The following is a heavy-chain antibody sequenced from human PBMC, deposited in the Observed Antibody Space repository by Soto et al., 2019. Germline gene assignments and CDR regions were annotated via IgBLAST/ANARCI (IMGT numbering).Heavy chain of an antibody. CDR1: GYTFTNYD. Sequence: ASVKVSCKASGYTFTNYDINWVRQAPGQGLEWMGWMNPNSGHTGFARKFQGRVTMTKSTAIRTAYMELSSLKSEDTAVYYCAKSSGGSFRAFDYWGQGTLVTVSS. V-gene: IGHV1-8*01. CDR3: AKSSGGSFRAFDY. D-gene: IGHD2-15*01. J-gene: IGHJ4*02. CDR2: MNPNSGHT.